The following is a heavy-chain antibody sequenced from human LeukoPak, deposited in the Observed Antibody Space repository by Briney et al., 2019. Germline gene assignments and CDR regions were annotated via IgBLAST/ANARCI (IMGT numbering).Heavy chain of an antibody. J-gene: IGHJ6*03. CDR1: GFTFSSYS. V-gene: IGHV3-21*01. D-gene: IGHD2-21*02. CDR3: ARDTAYYYYMDV. Sequence: GGPLRLSCAASGFTFSSYSMNWVRQAPGKGLEWVSSISSSSSYIYYADSVKGRFTISRDNAKNSLYLQMNSLRAEDTAVYYCARDTAYYYYMDVWGKGTTVTVSS. CDR2: ISSSSSYI.